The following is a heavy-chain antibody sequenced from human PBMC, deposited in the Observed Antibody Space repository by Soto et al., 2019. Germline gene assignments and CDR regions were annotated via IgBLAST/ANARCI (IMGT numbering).Heavy chain of an antibody. D-gene: IGHD3-10*01. V-gene: IGHV4-59*08. Sequence: QVQLQESGPGLVKPSETLSLSCTVSGGSISSYYWSWFRQSPGKRMEWIGYVHHSWGSSYNPSLQSRVAIPLDTSRSQSSLTVTSVPATATAVYCCARPGFGPLHGLVDVGGQGTTVTVSS. CDR2: VHHSWGS. CDR1: GGSISSYY. J-gene: IGHJ6*02. CDR3: ARPGFGPLHGLVDV.